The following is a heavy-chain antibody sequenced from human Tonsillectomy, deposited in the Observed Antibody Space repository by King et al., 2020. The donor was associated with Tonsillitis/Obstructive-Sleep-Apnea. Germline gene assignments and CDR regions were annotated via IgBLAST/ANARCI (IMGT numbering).Heavy chain of an antibody. D-gene: IGHD3-9*01. Sequence: VQLVESGAEVKKPGESLKISCKGSGYSFTSYWIGWVRQMPGKGLEWMGIIYPGDSDTRYSPSFQGQVTISADKSISTAYLQWSSLKASDTAMYYCARTYYYFLTGYGGPLDIWGQGTMVTVSS. CDR2: IYPGDSDT. CDR1: GYSFTSYW. CDR3: ARTYYYFLTGYGGPLDI. V-gene: IGHV5-51*03. J-gene: IGHJ3*02.